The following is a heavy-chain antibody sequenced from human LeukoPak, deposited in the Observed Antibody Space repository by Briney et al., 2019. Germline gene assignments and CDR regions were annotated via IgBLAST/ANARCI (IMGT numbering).Heavy chain of an antibody. J-gene: IGHJ4*02. Sequence: GRSLRLSCAASGFTFSSYGMHWVRQAPGKGLEWVAVISYDGSNKYYADSVKGRFTISRDNSKNTLYLQMNSLRAEDTAVYYCAKGAWNTAMYNFDYWGQGTLVTVSS. CDR2: ISYDGSNK. CDR3: AKGAWNTAMYNFDY. D-gene: IGHD5-18*01. V-gene: IGHV3-30*18. CDR1: GFTFSSYG.